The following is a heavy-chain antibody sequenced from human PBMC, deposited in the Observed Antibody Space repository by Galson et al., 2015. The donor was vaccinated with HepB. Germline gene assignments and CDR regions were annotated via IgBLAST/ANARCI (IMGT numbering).Heavy chain of an antibody. D-gene: IGHD3-22*01. CDR3: ARDSRRYYDSSGYYDY. Sequence: SVKVSCKASGGTFSSYAISWVRQAPGQGLEWMGGIIPIFGTANYAQKFQGRVTITADESTSTAYMELSSLRSEDTAVYYCARDSRRYYDSSGYYDYWGQGTLVTVSS. V-gene: IGHV1-69*13. CDR2: IIPIFGTA. J-gene: IGHJ4*02. CDR1: GGTFSSYA.